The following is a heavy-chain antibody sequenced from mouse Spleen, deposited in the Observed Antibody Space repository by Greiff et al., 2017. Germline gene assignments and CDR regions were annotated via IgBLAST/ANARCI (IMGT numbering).Heavy chain of an antibody. D-gene: IGHD1-1*01. CDR3: ARHNYYGSSSFAY. CDR1: GFTFSSYY. Sequence: EVMLVESGGGLVKLGGSLKLSCAASGFTFSSYYMSWVRQTPEKRLELVAAINSNGGSTYYPDTVKGRFTISRDNAKNTLYLQMSSLKSEDTALYYCARHNYYGSSSFAYWGQGTLVTVSA. CDR2: INSNGGST. J-gene: IGHJ3*01. V-gene: IGHV5-6-2*01.